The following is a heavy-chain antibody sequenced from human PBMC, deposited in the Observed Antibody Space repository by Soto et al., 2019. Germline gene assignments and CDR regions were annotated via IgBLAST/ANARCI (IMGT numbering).Heavy chain of an antibody. CDR2: IYTSGST. V-gene: IGHV4-4*07. D-gene: IGHD2-2*01. J-gene: IGHJ6*02. CDR1: GGSIRSYY. CDR3: ARAGYCRSCWGSYGIPAPYYYGMDV. Sequence: SETLSLTCTVAGGSIRSYYWSWIRQPAGKGLEWIGRIYTSGSTNDNPSLKSRVTMSVDTSKNQFSLKLSSVTAADTAVYYCARAGYCRSCWGSYGIPAPYYYGMDVWGQGTTVTVSS.